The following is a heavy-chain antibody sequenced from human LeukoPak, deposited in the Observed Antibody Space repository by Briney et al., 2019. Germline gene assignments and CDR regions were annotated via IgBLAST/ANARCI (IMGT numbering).Heavy chain of an antibody. V-gene: IGHV3-21*04. CDR3: AKDGRGYYDSSGYDYYFDY. D-gene: IGHD3-22*01. J-gene: IGHJ4*02. Sequence: GGSLRLSCAASGFTFSSYSMNWVRQALGKGLEWVSSISSSSSYIYYADSVKGRFTISRDNSKNTLYLRMNSLRAEDTAVYYCAKDGRGYYDSSGYDYYFDYWGQGTLVTVSP. CDR1: GFTFSSYS. CDR2: ISSSSSYI.